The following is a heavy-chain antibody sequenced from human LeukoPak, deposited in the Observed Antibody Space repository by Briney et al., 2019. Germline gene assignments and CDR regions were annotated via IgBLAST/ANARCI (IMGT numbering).Heavy chain of an antibody. CDR1: GGSISAYY. CDR2: IYPSGNS. Sequence: SETLSLTCTVSGGSISAYYWSWIRQPAGEGLEWIGHIYPSGNSNYNPSLKSRVTMSVDTSKNQFSLNLSSVTAADTAVYYCARAGRYSSGPTLWGQGTQVTVSS. CDR3: ARAGRYSSGPTL. V-gene: IGHV4-4*07. J-gene: IGHJ4*02. D-gene: IGHD6-19*01.